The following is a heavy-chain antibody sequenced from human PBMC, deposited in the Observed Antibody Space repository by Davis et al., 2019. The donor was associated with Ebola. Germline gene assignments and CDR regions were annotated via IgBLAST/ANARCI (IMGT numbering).Heavy chain of an antibody. CDR2: ISSSSSYI. V-gene: IGHV3-21*01. J-gene: IGHJ6*02. Sequence: GESLKISCAASGFTFSSYGMNWVRQAPGKGLEWVSSISSSSSYIYYADSVKGRFTISRDNAKNSLYLQMNSLRAEDTAVYYCASRATPSYYYGMDVWGQGTTVTVSS. D-gene: IGHD5-12*01. CDR3: ASRATPSYYYGMDV. CDR1: GFTFSSYG.